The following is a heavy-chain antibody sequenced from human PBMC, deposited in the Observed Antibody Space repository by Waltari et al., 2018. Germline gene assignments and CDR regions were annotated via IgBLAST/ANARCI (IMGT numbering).Heavy chain of an antibody. Sequence: ESGGTLAHAGTSLRLTCAASGFKVKGFRMDWVRQAPGKGPQWLSFIGAGGRPVYYEDSVRGRFTISRDDATNVVHLEMRDLREEDSATYYCARGWLENSFDLWGPGTTVTVSS. CDR3: ARGWLENSFDL. V-gene: IGHV3-48*03. J-gene: IGHJ3*01. D-gene: IGHD6-19*01. CDR1: GFKVKGFR. CDR2: IGAGGRPV.